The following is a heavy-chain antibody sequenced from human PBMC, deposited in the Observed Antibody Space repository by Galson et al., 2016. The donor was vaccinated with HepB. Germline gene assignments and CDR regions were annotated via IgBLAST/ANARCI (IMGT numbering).Heavy chain of an antibody. D-gene: IGHD2-15*01. Sequence: QSGAEVKKPGESVKISCRGSGYTFTDHWISWVRQTAGQGLEWMGRIDPYDSYTKYSPSFQGHVTISVDKSTTTAYLQWSSLEASDTAIYYCASLAGPKKTFDLWGQGTLVTVSS. CDR2: IDPYDSYT. CDR3: ASLAGPKKTFDL. V-gene: IGHV5-10-1*01. J-gene: IGHJ4*02. CDR1: GYTFTDHW.